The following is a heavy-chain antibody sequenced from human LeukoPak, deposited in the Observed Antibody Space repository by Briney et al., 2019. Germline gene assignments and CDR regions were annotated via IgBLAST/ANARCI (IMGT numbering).Heavy chain of an antibody. Sequence: PSETLSLTCTVSGGSIISTDDYWGWIRQPPGKGPEWIGSIYYTGSTYHNPSLKSRVTISEDPSKNRFSLKLRSVTAADTAVYYCAREDGTAMDNAFDIWSQGTMVTVSS. V-gene: IGHV4-39*07. CDR2: IYYTGST. J-gene: IGHJ3*02. D-gene: IGHD5-18*01. CDR3: AREDGTAMDNAFDI. CDR1: GGSIISTDDY.